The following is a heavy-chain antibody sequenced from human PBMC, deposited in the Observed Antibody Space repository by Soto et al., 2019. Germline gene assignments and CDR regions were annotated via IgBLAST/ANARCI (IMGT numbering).Heavy chain of an antibody. J-gene: IGHJ4*02. Sequence: ASVKVSCKASGYDFTNYYVQWVRQAPGQGLEWMGVVHPDGGHTTYAQRFQDRVTMTRDTFTSTIYMELSSLRSEDTAVYYCARGDIDYWGQGTLVTVSS. CDR2: VHPDGGHT. CDR3: ARGDIDY. V-gene: IGHV1-46*01. CDR1: GYDFTNYY.